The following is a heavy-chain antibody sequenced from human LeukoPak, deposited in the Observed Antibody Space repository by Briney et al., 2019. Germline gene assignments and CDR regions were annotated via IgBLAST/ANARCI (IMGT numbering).Heavy chain of an antibody. CDR2: ISYDGSNK. V-gene: IGHV3-30*18. J-gene: IGHJ4*02. D-gene: IGHD5-24*01. Sequence: PGGSLRLYCAASGFTFSSYGMHWVRQAPGKGLEWVAVISYDGSNKYYADSVKGRFTISRDNSKNTLYLQMNSLRAEDTAVYYCAKDYGREGYYFDYWGQGTLVTVSS. CDR1: GFTFSSYG. CDR3: AKDYGREGYYFDY.